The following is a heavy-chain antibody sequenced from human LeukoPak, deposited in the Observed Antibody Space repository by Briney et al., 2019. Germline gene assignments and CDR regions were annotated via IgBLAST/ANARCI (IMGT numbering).Heavy chain of an antibody. J-gene: IGHJ5*02. D-gene: IGHD4-17*01. Sequence: ASVKVSCKASGHTFTSYGISWVRQAPGQGLEWMGWISAYNGSTNYAQKLQGRVTMTTDTSTNTAYMELRSLRSDDTAVYYCARDLGTTVTYNWFDPWGQGTLVTVSS. CDR3: ARDLGTTVTYNWFDP. V-gene: IGHV1-18*01. CDR1: GHTFTSYG. CDR2: ISAYNGST.